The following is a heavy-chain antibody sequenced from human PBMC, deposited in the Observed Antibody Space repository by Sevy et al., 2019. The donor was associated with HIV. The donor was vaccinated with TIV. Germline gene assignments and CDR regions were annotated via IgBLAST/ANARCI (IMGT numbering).Heavy chain of an antibody. D-gene: IGHD2-2*03. CDR3: ARGTVLLGIVVVPAARGWFDP. CDR2: MNPNSGNT. Sequence: ASVKVSCKASGYTFTNYDINWVRQATGQGLEWMGWMNPNSGNTGYAQKFQGRVTMTRNTSISKAYMELSSLRSEDTAVYYCARGTVLLGIVVVPAARGWFDPWGQGTLVTVSS. V-gene: IGHV1-8*01. CDR1: GYTFTNYD. J-gene: IGHJ5*02.